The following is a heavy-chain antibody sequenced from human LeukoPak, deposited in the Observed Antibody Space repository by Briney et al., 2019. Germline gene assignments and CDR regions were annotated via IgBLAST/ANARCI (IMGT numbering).Heavy chain of an antibody. CDR2: ISAYNGNT. CDR3: ASNSSGWTIDY. J-gene: IGHJ4*02. Sequence: ASVKVSCKASGYTFTSYGISWVRQAPGQGLEWMGWISAYNGNTNYAQKLQGRVTMTTDTSTSTAYMELRSLRSEDTAVYYCASNSSGWTIDYWGQGTLVTVSS. V-gene: IGHV1-18*01. CDR1: GYTFTSYG. D-gene: IGHD6-19*01.